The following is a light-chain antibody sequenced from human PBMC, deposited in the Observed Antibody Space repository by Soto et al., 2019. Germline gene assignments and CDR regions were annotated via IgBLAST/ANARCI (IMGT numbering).Light chain of an antibody. Sequence: QSALTQPASVSGSPGQSITISCTGTSSDVGGYNYVSWYQQHPGKAPKLIIYDVSNRPSGVSNRFSGSKSGNTASLTISGLQPEDEADYYCSLYTTSNTRQIVFGTGTKVTVL. CDR2: DVS. V-gene: IGLV2-14*01. CDR1: SSDVGGYNY. J-gene: IGLJ1*01. CDR3: SLYTTSNTRQIV.